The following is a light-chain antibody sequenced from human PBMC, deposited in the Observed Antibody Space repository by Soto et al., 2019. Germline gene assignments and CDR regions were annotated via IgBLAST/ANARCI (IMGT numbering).Light chain of an antibody. Sequence: EIVLTQSPGTLSFSPGERATLSCRASQSLSNNYLAWYQQKPGQAPRLLIYDASIRATGIPDRFSGSGSGTDFTLSLSRLEPEDYAVYYCQQYGSPPLTFGGGTKVEIK. J-gene: IGKJ4*01. V-gene: IGKV3-20*01. CDR1: QSLSNNY. CDR2: DAS. CDR3: QQYGSPPLT.